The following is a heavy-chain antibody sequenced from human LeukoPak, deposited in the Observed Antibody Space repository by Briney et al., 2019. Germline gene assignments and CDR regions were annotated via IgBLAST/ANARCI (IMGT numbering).Heavy chain of an antibody. Sequence: SETLSLTCTVSGGSISSYYWSWIRQPPGKGLEWIGYIYYSGSTNYNPSLKRRVTISVDTSKNQFSLELSSVTAADAAVYYCARAAVVTFFDYWGQGTLVTVSS. CDR1: GGSISSYY. J-gene: IGHJ4*02. D-gene: IGHD2-21*02. V-gene: IGHV4-59*01. CDR2: IYYSGST. CDR3: ARAAVVTFFDY.